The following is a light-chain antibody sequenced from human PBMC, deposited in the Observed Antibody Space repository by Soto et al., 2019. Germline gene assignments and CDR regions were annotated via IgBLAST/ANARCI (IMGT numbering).Light chain of an antibody. CDR1: QSLNSW. CDR2: KAS. J-gene: IGKJ1*01. CDR3: QHYIGYSGM. Sequence: DIQMTQSPSTLSASVGDRVTITCRASQSLNSWLAWYQHKPGKAPKLLIHKASILASGVPSRFSGSDSGAEFTLTISSLQPDDFATYYGQHYIGYSGMFGQGTKVDIK. V-gene: IGKV1-5*03.